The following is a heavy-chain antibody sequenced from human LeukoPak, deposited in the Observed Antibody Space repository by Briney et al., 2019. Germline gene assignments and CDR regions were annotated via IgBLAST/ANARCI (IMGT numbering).Heavy chain of an antibody. J-gene: IGHJ4*02. D-gene: IGHD3-10*01. Sequence: ASVKVSFKASGHTLTDYYMYWVRQAPGQGLEWMGWINPNSGGTNYAQKFQGRVTMTRDTSISTAYMELSRLRSDDTAMYYCAKGLLWFGDLDYFDYWGQGTLVTVSS. V-gene: IGHV1-2*02. CDR2: INPNSGGT. CDR3: AKGLLWFGDLDYFDY. CDR1: GHTLTDYY.